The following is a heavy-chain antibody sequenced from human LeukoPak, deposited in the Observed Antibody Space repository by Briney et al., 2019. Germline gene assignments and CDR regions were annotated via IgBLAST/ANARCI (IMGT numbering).Heavy chain of an antibody. CDR1: GGTYSSYA. D-gene: IGHD1-26*01. V-gene: IGHV1-69*04. Sequence: SVKVSCKASGGTYSSYAINWVRQAPGQGLEWMGRIIPMIGALKYAQKFQGRVTITADKSTSTAYMEVNSLKSEDTAVYYCARDQKVGATPYFGMDVWGRGTTVTVSS. CDR3: ARDQKVGATPYFGMDV. J-gene: IGHJ6*02. CDR2: IIPMIGAL.